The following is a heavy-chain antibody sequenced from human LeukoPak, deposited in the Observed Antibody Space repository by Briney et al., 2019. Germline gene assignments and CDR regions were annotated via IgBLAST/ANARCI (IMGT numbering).Heavy chain of an antibody. CDR1: GGSISSYY. Sequence: SETLSLTCTVSGGSISSYYWSWLRQPPGKGLEWIGYIYYSGSTNYNPSLKSRVTISVDTSKNQFSLKLTSVTAADTAVYYCARGGEGSASSSWYNYFDYWGQGTLVTVPS. J-gene: IGHJ4*02. D-gene: IGHD6-13*01. V-gene: IGHV4-59*01. CDR2: IYYSGST. CDR3: ARGGEGSASSSWYNYFDY.